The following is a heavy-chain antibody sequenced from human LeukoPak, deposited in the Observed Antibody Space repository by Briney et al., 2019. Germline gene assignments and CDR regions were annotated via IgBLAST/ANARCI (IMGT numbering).Heavy chain of an antibody. J-gene: IGHJ3*01. V-gene: IGHV4-34*01. Sequence: SETLSLTCAVYGGSFSTYYWSWIRQPPGKGLEWIGDIYHTGSTTYSPSLTSRVAISVDTSKKQFSLSLTSVTAADTAVYYCARVGYPTQRRVLSAVSIPTAGAFDVWGQGTLVTVSS. CDR1: GGSFSTYY. D-gene: IGHD2-21*01. CDR2: IYHTGST. CDR3: ARVGYPTQRRVLSAVSIPTAGAFDV.